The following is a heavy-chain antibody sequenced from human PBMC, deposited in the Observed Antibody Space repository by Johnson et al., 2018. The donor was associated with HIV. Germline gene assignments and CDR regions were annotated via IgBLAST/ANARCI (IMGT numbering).Heavy chain of an antibody. CDR1: GFTFGDSA. V-gene: IGHV3-49*04. D-gene: IGHD4-17*01. CDR3: SQPRTTVTTIDAFDI. J-gene: IGHJ3*02. Sequence: VQLVESGGGLVQPGRSLRLSCSTSGFTFGDSAMSWVRQAPGKGLEWVAFIRSKAYGGTTEYAASVKGRFTLSRDNSKNQLYRQINSLRAQETAVYYCSQPRTTVTTIDAFDIWGQGTMVTVSS. CDR2: IRSKAYGGTT.